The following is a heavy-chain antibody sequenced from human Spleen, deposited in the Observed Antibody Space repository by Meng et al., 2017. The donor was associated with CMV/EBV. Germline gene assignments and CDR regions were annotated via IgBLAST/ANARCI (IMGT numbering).Heavy chain of an antibody. CDR3: ARDDRGTYYYGSGSHEAFDI. Sequence: GESLKISCAASGLTFRSYAMNWVRQAPGKGLDWVSSISGSGDDTYYADSVKGRFTISRDNSKNTLYLQMNSLRAEDTAVYYCARDDRGTYYYGSGSHEAFDIWGQGTMVTVSS. V-gene: IGHV3-23*01. CDR2: ISGSGDDT. CDR1: GLTFRSYA. J-gene: IGHJ3*02. D-gene: IGHD3-10*01.